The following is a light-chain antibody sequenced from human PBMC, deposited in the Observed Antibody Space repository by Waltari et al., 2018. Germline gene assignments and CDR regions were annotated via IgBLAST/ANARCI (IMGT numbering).Light chain of an antibody. J-gene: IGKJ4*01. V-gene: IGKV2-28*01. CDR3: MQALQTPVT. CDR1: QSLLHRYGYNY. Sequence: DIVMTQSPLSLSVVAGESAATSCRSTQSLLHRYGYNYLDWYFQKPGQAPQLLIYMGSNRAPGVPDRFSGSGSGSDFTLKISRVEADDVGVYFCMQALQTPVTFGGGTKVEIK. CDR2: MGS.